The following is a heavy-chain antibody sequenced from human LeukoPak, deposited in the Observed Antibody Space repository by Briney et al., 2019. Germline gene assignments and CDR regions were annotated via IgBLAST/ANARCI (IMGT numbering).Heavy chain of an antibody. CDR1: GYTLTELS. CDR2: FDPEDGET. J-gene: IGHJ4*02. V-gene: IGHV1-24*01. D-gene: IGHD3-16*01. Sequence: VASVTVSFKVSGYTLTELSMHWVRQAPGKGLEWMGGFDPEDGETIYAQKFQGRVTMTEDTSTDTAYMELSSLRSEDTAVYYCATKAFRVAPLGYWGQGTLVTVSS. CDR3: ATKAFRVAPLGY.